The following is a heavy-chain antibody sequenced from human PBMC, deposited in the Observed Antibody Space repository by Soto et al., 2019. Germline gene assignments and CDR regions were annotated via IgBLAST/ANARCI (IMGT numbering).Heavy chain of an antibody. J-gene: IGHJ6*02. CDR3: AREDDYGYRYINYGLDV. CDR1: GSTFNIYA. CDR2: ISFDGTKK. V-gene: IGHV3-30-3*01. D-gene: IGHD4-17*01. Sequence: GGSLRLSCAASGSTFNIYAFHWGRQAPGKGLEWVAVISFDGTKKYYSDSVKGRFTISRDNLKNTLYLQMNNLRVEDAALYFCAREDDYGYRYINYGLDVWGQGTTVTVSS.